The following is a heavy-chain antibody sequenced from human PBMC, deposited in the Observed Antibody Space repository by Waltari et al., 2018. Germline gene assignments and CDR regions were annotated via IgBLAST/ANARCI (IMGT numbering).Heavy chain of an antibody. CDR3: ANVVVAANLDY. D-gene: IGHD2-15*01. V-gene: IGHV3-23*01. Sequence: EVQLLESGGGLVQPGGSLRLSCAACGFTFSSYAMSWVRQAPGKGLEWVSAISGSGGSTYSADSVKGQFTISRDNSKNTLYLQMNSLRAEDTAVDYCANVVVAANLDYWGQGTLVTVSS. J-gene: IGHJ4*02. CDR2: ISGSGGST. CDR1: GFTFSSYA.